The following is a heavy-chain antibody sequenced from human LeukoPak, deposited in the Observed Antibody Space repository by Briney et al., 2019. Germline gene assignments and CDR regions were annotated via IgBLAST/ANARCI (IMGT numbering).Heavy chain of an antibody. CDR1: SDSISSFY. D-gene: IGHD1-26*01. CDR2: IYTSGNT. V-gene: IGHV4-4*07. J-gene: IGHJ4*02. CDR3: TRESGPYCPFGY. Sequence: SETLSLTCTVSSDSISSFYWSWIRQPAGQGLEWIGRIYTSGNTNYNPSLKSRVTMSVDTSKNQFSLKLSSVTAADTAVYYCTRESGPYCPFGYWGQGTLVVVPS.